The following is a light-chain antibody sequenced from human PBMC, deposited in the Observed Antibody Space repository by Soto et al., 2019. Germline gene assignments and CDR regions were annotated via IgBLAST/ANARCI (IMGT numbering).Light chain of an antibody. J-gene: IGKJ1*01. CDR1: QSVSTSF. Sequence: EMVLTQSPGTLSLSPGERASLSCRASQSVSTSFLAWFQQKPGQTPRLIIYGASGRADGIPHRFSGSGFGTDFTLTISSLQPDDFATYYCQQYSTFGQGTKVDIK. V-gene: IGKV3-20*01. CDR3: QQYST. CDR2: GAS.